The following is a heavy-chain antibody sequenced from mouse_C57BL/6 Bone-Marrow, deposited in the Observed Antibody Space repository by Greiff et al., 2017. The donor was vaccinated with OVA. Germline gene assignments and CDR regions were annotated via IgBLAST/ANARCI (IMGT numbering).Heavy chain of an antibody. CDR2: INPYNGGT. D-gene: IGHD1-1*01. CDR3: AGEWGYYYGTLYAMDY. Sequence: EVQLQQSGPVLVKPGASVKMSCKASGYTFTDYYMNWVKQSHGKSLEWIGVINPYNGGTSYNQKFKGKATLTVDKSSSIAYMELNSLTSEDSAVYYCAGEWGYYYGTLYAMDYWGQGTSVTVSA. V-gene: IGHV1-19*01. CDR1: GYTFTDYY. J-gene: IGHJ4*01.